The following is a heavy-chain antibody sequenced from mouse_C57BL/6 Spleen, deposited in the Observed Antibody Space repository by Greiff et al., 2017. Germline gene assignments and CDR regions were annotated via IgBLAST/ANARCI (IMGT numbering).Heavy chain of an antibody. V-gene: IGHV5-17*01. Sequence: EVKLVESGGGLVKPGGSLKLSCAASGFTFSDYGMHWVRQAPEKGLEWVAYISSGSSTIYYADTVKGRFTISRDNAKNTLFLQMTSLRSEDTAMYYCAKQGNYYYGSSGYFDVWGTGTTVTVSS. D-gene: IGHD1-1*01. CDR1: GFTFSDYG. J-gene: IGHJ1*03. CDR2: ISSGSSTI. CDR3: AKQGNYYYGSSGYFDV.